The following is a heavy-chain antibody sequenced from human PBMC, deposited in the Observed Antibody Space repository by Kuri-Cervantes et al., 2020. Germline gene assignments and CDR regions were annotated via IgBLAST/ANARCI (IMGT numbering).Heavy chain of an antibody. Sequence: ASVKVSCKVSGYTLTELSMHWVRQAPGKGLEWMGGFDPEDGETIYAQKFQGRVTMTEDTSTSTAYMELRSLRSDDTAVYYCARVHSSGYYYTYYYGMDVWGQGTTVTVSS. CDR1: GYTLTELS. D-gene: IGHD3-22*01. V-gene: IGHV1-24*01. J-gene: IGHJ6*02. CDR3: ARVHSSGYYYTYYYGMDV. CDR2: FDPEDGET.